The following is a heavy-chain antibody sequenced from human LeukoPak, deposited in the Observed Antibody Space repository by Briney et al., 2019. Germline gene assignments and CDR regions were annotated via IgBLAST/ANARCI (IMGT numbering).Heavy chain of an antibody. D-gene: IGHD1-26*01. J-gene: IGHJ3*02. CDR3: ARFRTIVGATDDAFDI. Sequence: SETLSLTCTVSGGSISSYYWSWIRQPAGKGLEWIGRIYTSGSTNYNPSLKSRVTMSVDTSRNQFSLKLSSVTAADTAVYYCARFRTIVGATDDAFDIWGQGTMVTVSS. CDR2: IYTSGST. V-gene: IGHV4-4*07. CDR1: GGSISSYY.